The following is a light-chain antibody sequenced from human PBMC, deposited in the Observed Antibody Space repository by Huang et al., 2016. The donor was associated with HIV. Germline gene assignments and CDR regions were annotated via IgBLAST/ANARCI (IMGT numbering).Light chain of an antibody. CDR2: DAS. J-gene: IGKJ1*01. Sequence: EVVMTQSSVTLSVSPGERATLSCRASQSVNNKLAWFQQKPGQAPRRLIHDASIRATGIPDRFSGSGSGTEFTLTISSLQSEDFAVYYCQQYNNWPPWTFGQGTKVEIK. CDR1: QSVNNK. V-gene: IGKV3-15*01. CDR3: QQYNNWPPWT.